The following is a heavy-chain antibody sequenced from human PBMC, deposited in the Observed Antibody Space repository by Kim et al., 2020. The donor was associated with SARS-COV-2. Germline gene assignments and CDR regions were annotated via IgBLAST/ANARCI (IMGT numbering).Heavy chain of an antibody. CDR2: ISAYNGNT. V-gene: IGHV1-18*01. CDR3: ARDLYYYDSSGTYYFDY. J-gene: IGHJ4*02. Sequence: ASVKVSCKASGYTFTSYGISWVRQAPGQGLEWMGWISAYNGNTNYAQKLQGRVTMTTDTSTSTAYMELRSLRSDDTAVYYCARDLYYYDSSGTYYFDYWGQGTLVTVSS. CDR1: GYTFTSYG. D-gene: IGHD3-22*01.